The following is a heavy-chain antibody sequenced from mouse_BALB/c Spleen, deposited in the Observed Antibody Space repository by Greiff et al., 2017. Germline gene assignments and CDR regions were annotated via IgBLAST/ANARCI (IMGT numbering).Heavy chain of an antibody. D-gene: IGHD2-14*01. V-gene: IGHV1S81*02. Sequence: QVHVKQSGAELVKPGASVKLSCKASGYTFTSYYMYWVKQRPGQGLEWIGEINPSNGGTNFNEKFKSKATLTVDKSSSTAYMQLSSLTSEDSAVYYCTRGYGSYWGQGTTLTVSS. CDR3: TRGYGSY. CDR1: GYTFTSYY. J-gene: IGHJ2*01. CDR2: INPSNGGT.